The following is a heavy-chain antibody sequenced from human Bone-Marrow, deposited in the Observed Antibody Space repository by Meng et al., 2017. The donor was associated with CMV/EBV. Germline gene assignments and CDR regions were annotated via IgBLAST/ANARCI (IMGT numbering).Heavy chain of an antibody. V-gene: IGHV1-2*02. Sequence: ASVKVSCKASGYTFTGYYMEWVRQAPGQGLEWMGWMNPITGGTNYAQKFQGRVTMTRDTSISTAYMELSRLRSDDTAAYYCARFLPAAKFPRIDAWGQGPTVTVYS. CDR2: MNPITGGT. J-gene: IGHJ6*01. CDR3: ARFLPAAKFPRIDA. D-gene: IGHD2-15*01. CDR1: GYTFTGYY.